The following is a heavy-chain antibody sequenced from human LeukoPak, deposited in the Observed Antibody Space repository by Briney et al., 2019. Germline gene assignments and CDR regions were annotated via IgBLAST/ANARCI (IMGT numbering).Heavy chain of an antibody. CDR1: GFTFSSYG. J-gene: IGHJ4*02. V-gene: IGHV3-33*01. D-gene: IGHD3-22*01. Sequence: PGGSLRLSCAASGFTFSSYGMHWVRQAPGKGLEGVAVIWYDGSNKYYADSVKGRFTISRDNSKNTLYLQMNSLRAEDTAVYYCARGNAYYYDSSGYTFDYWGQGTLVTVSS. CDR2: IWYDGSNK. CDR3: ARGNAYYYDSSGYTFDY.